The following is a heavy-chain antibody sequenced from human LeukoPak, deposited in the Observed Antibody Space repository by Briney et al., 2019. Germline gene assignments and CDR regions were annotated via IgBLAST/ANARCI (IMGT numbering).Heavy chain of an antibody. J-gene: IGHJ4*02. Sequence: GGSLRLSCSASGFVFSIYAMYWVRQTPGKGPEYVSTISGSGNGFSIYYADSVKGRFTISRDDSKSILYLQMNGLRSEDTAVYYCVKDFGRVRGTPDSWGQGTLVTVSS. D-gene: IGHD3-16*01. CDR1: GFVFSIYA. V-gene: IGHV3-64D*06. CDR2: ISGSGNGFSI. CDR3: VKDFGRVRGTPDS.